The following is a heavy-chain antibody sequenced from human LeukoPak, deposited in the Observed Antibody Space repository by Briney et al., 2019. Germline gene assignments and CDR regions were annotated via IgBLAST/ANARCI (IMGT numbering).Heavy chain of an antibody. Sequence: QPGRSLRLSCAASGFTFSSYGMHWVRQAPGKGLEWVAVIWYDGSSKYYADSVKGRFTISRDNSKNTLYLQMNSLRAEDTAVYYCARLDCGGDCSDPPDYWGQGTLVTVSS. CDR3: ARLDCGGDCSDPPDY. D-gene: IGHD2-21*02. CDR2: IWYDGSSK. CDR1: GFTFSSYG. J-gene: IGHJ4*02. V-gene: IGHV3-33*01.